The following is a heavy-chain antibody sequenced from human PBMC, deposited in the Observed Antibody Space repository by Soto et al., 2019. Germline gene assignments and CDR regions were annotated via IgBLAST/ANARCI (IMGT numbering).Heavy chain of an antibody. D-gene: IGHD2-15*01. CDR1: GGSISSSSYY. V-gene: IGHV4-39*01. Sequence: LSLTCSVSGGSISSSSYYWGWLRQPPGKGLEWIGSIYYSGSTYYNPSLKSRVTISVDTSKNQFSLKLSSVTAADTAVYYCARRVVVAAVFDYLGQGTLVNVSS. J-gene: IGHJ4*02. CDR2: IYYSGST. CDR3: ARRVVVAAVFDY.